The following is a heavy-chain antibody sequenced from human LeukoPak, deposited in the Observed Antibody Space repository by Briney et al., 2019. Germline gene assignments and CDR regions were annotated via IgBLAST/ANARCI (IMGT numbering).Heavy chain of an antibody. CDR2: INPNSGGT. Sequence: ASVKVSCKASGYTFTGYYIHWVRQAPGQGLEWMGWINPNSGGTNYAQKFQGRVTMTRDTSISTAYMELSRLRSDDTAVYYCATGGVLLWFGVYGMDVWGQGTTVTVSS. V-gene: IGHV1-2*02. D-gene: IGHD3-10*01. CDR1: GYTFTGYY. CDR3: ATGGVLLWFGVYGMDV. J-gene: IGHJ6*02.